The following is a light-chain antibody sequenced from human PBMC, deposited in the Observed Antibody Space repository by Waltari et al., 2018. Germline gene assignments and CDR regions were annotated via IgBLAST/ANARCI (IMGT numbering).Light chain of an antibody. Sequence: QSVLTQPPSVSAAPGQRVTISCSGGSSNIGNNSVSWYRQFPGTAPKHLIYENTGRPSGIPGRFSGSKSGTSATLDITGLQSGDEADYYCGTWDSSLSGAVFGGGTHLTVL. CDR3: GTWDSSLSGAV. CDR1: SSNIGNNS. CDR2: ENT. J-gene: IGLJ7*01. V-gene: IGLV1-51*02.